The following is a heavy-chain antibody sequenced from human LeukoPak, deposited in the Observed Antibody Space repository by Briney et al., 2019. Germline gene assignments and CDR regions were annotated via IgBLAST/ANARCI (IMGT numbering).Heavy chain of an antibody. V-gene: IGHV4-34*01. CDR2: INHSGST. Sequence: TPSETLSLTCAVYGGSFSGYYWSWIRQPPGKGLEWIGEINHSGSTNYNPSLKSRVTISVDTSKNQFSLKLSSVTAADTAVYYCARGVTTVTNYYYYGMDVWGQGTTVTVSS. CDR1: GGSFSGYY. CDR3: ARGVTTVTNYYYYGMDV. J-gene: IGHJ6*02. D-gene: IGHD4-17*01.